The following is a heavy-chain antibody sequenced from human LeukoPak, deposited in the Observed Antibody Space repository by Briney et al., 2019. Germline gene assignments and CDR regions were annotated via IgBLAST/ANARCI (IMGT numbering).Heavy chain of an antibody. CDR3: AGDLYCSGGSCLYYFDY. V-gene: IGHV1-46*03. CDR2: INPSGGST. J-gene: IGHJ4*02. D-gene: IGHD2-15*01. CDR1: GYTFTSYY. Sequence: ASVKVSCKASGYTFTSYYTHWVRQAPGQGLEWMGIINPSGGSTSYAQKFQGRVTMTRDTSTSTVYMELSSLRSEDTAVYYCAGDLYCSGGSCLYYFDYWGQGTLVTVSS.